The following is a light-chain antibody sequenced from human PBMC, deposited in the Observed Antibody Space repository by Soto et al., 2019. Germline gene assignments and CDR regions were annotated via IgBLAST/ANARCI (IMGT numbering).Light chain of an antibody. CDR2: GNN. J-gene: IGLJ3*02. Sequence: QSVLTQPPSVSGAPGQGVTLSCTGSSSNLGAGFDVHWYQQLPGTAPKLLTYGNNNRPSGVPDRFSGSRSGTSASLAITGLQTEDEADYFCLSYDSSLRGWVFGGGTKRTVL. V-gene: IGLV1-40*01. CDR3: LSYDSSLRGWV. CDR1: SSNLGAGFD.